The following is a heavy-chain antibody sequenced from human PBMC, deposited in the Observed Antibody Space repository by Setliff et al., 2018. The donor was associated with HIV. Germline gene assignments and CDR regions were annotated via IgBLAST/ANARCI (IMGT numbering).Heavy chain of an antibody. CDR2: IYYNGSP. CDR3: ARRQAATMGVYSYYFMDV. V-gene: IGHV4-39*01. J-gene: IGHJ6*03. Sequence: PSETLSLTCTVSGASISSSGSYWGWIRQSPGKGLQWIGSIYYNGSPYYNPSLRSRLTLSVDTSKNQFSRRLSSVTAADTAIYYCARRQAATMGVYSYYFMDVWGKGTTVTVSS. D-gene: IGHD3-10*01. CDR1: GASISSSGSY.